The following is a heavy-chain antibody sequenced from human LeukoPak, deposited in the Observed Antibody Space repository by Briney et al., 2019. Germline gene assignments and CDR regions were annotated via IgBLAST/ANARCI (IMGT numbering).Heavy chain of an antibody. J-gene: IGHJ4*02. D-gene: IGHD3-10*01. CDR3: ARGREIHGGSDTKLDDY. Sequence: ASVKVSCKASGYSFTDYYMHWVRQAPGQGLEGMGWISPRSGDTSYAQKFQGRVTMTRDTCINTVDMDLSGLTSDDTAVFYCARGREIHGGSDTKLDDYWGQGTLVTVSS. V-gene: IGHV1-2*02. CDR2: ISPRSGDT. CDR1: GYSFTDYY.